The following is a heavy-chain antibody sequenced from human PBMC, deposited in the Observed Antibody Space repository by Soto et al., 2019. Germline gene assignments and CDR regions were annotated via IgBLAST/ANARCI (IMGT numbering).Heavy chain of an antibody. CDR1: GYTFTSYY. CDR2: INPSGGST. D-gene: IGHD3-22*01. Sequence: ASVKVSCKASGYTFTSYYMHWVRQAPGQGLEWMGIINPSGGSTSYAQKFQGRVTMTRDTSTSTVYMELSSLRSEDTAVYYCARTALYYYDSSGYIDYWGQGTLVTVSS. CDR3: ARTALYYYDSSGYIDY. V-gene: IGHV1-46*01. J-gene: IGHJ4*02.